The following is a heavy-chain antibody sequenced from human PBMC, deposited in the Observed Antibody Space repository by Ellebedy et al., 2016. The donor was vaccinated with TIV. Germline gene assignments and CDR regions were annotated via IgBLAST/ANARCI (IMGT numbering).Heavy chain of an antibody. CDR2: IKTKGEGGTT. Sequence: GESLKISXEASGFIFSNAWMNWVRQAPGKGLEWVGRIKTKGEGGTTDYAAPVKGRFTISRDDSQSTLYLQMNSLKTEDTAVYYCITLSASYGRWGQGTLVTVSS. V-gene: IGHV3-15*01. J-gene: IGHJ4*02. D-gene: IGHD3-10*01. CDR1: GFIFSNAW. CDR3: ITLSASYGR.